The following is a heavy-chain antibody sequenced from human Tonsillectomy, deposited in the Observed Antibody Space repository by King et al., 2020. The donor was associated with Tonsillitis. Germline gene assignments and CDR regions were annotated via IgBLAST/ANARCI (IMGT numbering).Heavy chain of an antibody. CDR3: AKCWGTGNVCRDIDF. Sequence: QLVQSGGGLLQSGGSLRLSCAVSGFTFKYSAMSWVRQAPGKGLDWVSGISGSGDSTYYTDSVKGRFTISRDNSKKKLYLQMNSLRADDTAVYYCAKCWGTGNVCRDIDFWGQGAQVTVSS. CDR2: ISGSGDST. V-gene: IGHV3-23*04. CDR1: GFTFKYSA. J-gene: IGHJ4*02. D-gene: IGHD3-10*01.